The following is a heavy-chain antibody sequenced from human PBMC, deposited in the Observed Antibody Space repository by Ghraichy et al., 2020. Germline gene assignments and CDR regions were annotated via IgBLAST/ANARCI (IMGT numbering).Heavy chain of an antibody. CDR3: AREVLVYCAGDCFSGPFVC. J-gene: IGHJ4*02. CDR1: GGPVNSANYY. Sequence: SETLSLTCTVSGGPVNSANYYWSWIRQPPGKGLEWIGYVYNSGSTNYNPSLKSRVTISEDTSKNHFSLKLSSVTAADTAVYYCAREVLVYCAGDCFSGPFVCGGQRILVTVSS. V-gene: IGHV4-61*03. D-gene: IGHD2-21*02. CDR2: VYNSGST.